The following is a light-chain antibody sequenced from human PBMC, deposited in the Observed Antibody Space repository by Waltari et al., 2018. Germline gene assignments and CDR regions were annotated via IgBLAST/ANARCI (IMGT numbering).Light chain of an antibody. CDR1: QGISSF. Sequence: QLTQSPSSLSASVGDRVTIPGRASQGISSFLAWYQQKAGKAPKLLIYAASTLQSGVPSRFSGSGSGTDFTLTISSLQPEDFATYYCQQLNSYPPTFGGGTKVEIK. J-gene: IGKJ4*01. CDR2: AAS. CDR3: QQLNSYPPT. V-gene: IGKV1-9*01.